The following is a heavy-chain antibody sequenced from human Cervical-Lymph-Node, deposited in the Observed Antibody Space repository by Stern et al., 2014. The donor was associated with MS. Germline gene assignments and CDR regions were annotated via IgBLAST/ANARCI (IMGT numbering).Heavy chain of an antibody. V-gene: IGHV4-61*02. CDR3: ARQSQWLARGAFDI. CDR2: IYSSENT. CDR1: SASISRGSYY. D-gene: IGHD6-19*01. J-gene: IGHJ3*02. Sequence: MQLVESGPGLVKPSQTLSLTCTVSSASISRGSYYWSWIRQPAGKGLEWIGRIYSSENTNYNPSLKSRVTISVDTSKNQFSLNLPSVTAADTAVYYCARQSQWLARGAFDIWGQGTLVTVSS.